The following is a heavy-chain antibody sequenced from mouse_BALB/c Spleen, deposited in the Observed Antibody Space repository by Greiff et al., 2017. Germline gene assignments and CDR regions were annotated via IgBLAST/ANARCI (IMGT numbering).Heavy chain of an antibody. CDR3: ARGRTTVVYYYAMDY. Sequence: EVMLVESGGGLVKPGGSLKLSCAASGFTFSSYAMSWVRQTPEKRLEWVASISSGGSTYYPDSVKGRFTISRDNARNILYLQMSSLRSEDTAMYYCARGRTTVVYYYAMDYWGQGTSVTVSS. J-gene: IGHJ4*01. D-gene: IGHD1-1*01. V-gene: IGHV5-6-5*01. CDR2: ISSGGST. CDR1: GFTFSSYA.